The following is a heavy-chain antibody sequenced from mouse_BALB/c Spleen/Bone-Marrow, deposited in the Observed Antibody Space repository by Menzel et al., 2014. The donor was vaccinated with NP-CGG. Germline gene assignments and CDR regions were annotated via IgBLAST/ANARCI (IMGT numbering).Heavy chain of an antibody. D-gene: IGHD1-1*01. J-gene: IGHJ2*01. CDR1: GFNIKDTY. Sequence: EVKLMESGAELVKPGASVKLSCTASGFNIKDTYMHWVKQRPEQGLEWIGRIDPANGNTKYDPKFQGKATITADTSSNTACLQLSSLTSEDTAVYYCARYYYGSSLFDYWGQGTTLTVSS. V-gene: IGHV14-3*02. CDR3: ARYYYGSSLFDY. CDR2: IDPANGNT.